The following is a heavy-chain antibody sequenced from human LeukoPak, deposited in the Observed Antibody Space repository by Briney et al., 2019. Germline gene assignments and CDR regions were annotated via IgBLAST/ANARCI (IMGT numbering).Heavy chain of an antibody. CDR1: GYTFTDYY. CDR2: INPGGGRT. CDR3: ARVTSPARRGRTLVAAAATPFDY. V-gene: IGHV1-46*01. Sequence: GASVKVSCKASGYTFTDYYVHWVRRAPGPGLEWMGVINPGGGRTTYAQKFQDRVNMTRDTSTSTVYMELSGLTSADTAVYFCARVTSPARRGRTLVAAAATPFDYWGQGTLVTVSS. D-gene: IGHD2-15*01. J-gene: IGHJ4*02.